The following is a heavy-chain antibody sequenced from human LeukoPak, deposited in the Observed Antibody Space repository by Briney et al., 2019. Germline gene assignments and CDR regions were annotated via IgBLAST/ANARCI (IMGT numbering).Heavy chain of an antibody. CDR1: GFTFGDYS. CDR3: TREGRDGYNYVSPAFDI. D-gene: IGHD5-24*01. V-gene: IGHV3-49*03. CDR2: IRSKAYGGTS. J-gene: IGHJ3*02. Sequence: GGSVRLSCTASGFTFGDYSMSWFRQAPGKGLEWVGFIRSKAYGGTSAYAASVKGRFTISRDDYTRIVYLHMMSLANEDKSLCYCTREGRDGYNYVSPAFDIWGQGTMVTVSS.